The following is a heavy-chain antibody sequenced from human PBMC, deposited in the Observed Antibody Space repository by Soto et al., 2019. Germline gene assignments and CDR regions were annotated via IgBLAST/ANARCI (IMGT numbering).Heavy chain of an antibody. D-gene: IGHD1-1*01. J-gene: IGHJ4*02. CDR2: INESGST. CDR1: GQSFSGHS. V-gene: IGHV4-34*01. Sequence: QVQLQQWGAGLVKPSETLSLSCAVYGQSFSGHSWAWIRQPPGKGLEWIGEINESGSTYYNPSHKSRVTISTDTSKNQSSLKLSSVSAADTAAYFCARGSGIVALPGELEDVKYDSWGQGTLVNVSS. CDR3: ARGSGIVALPGELEDVKYDS.